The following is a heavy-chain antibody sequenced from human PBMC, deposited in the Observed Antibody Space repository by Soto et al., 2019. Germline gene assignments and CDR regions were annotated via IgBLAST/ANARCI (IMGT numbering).Heavy chain of an antibody. J-gene: IGHJ4*02. CDR3: ANDPSSGTADF. CDR1: GFRFSDFG. D-gene: IGHD6-13*01. Sequence: GGSLRLSCAASGFRFSDFGMTWVRQAPGKRLEWVSTIHPEGTNTHYADSVKGRFTISRDNSKDTLYLDMNILRAEDTAIYFCANDPSSGTADFWGQGILVTVSS. CDR2: IHPEGTNT. V-gene: IGHV3-23*01.